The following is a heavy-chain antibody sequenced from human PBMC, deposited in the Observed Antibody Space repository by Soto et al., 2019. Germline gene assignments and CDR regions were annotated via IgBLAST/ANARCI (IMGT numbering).Heavy chain of an antibody. Sequence: QVQLVESGGGVVQPGRSLRLSCAASGFTFSSYGMHWVRQAPGKGLEWVAVIWYDGSNKYYADSVKGRFTISRDNSMNTLYLQMNSLRAEDTAVYYCARDPGYSSPGQQQLVLYYYYGMDVWGQGTTVTVSS. V-gene: IGHV3-33*01. CDR2: IWYDGSNK. D-gene: IGHD6-13*01. CDR1: GFTFSSYG. J-gene: IGHJ6*01. CDR3: ARDPGYSSPGQQQLVLYYYYGMDV.